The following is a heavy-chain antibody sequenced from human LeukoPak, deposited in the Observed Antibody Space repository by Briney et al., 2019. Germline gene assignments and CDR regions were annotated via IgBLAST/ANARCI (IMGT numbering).Heavy chain of an antibody. CDR1: GFTFSDYS. CDR3: SRDDCTSTSCYTDVDS. CDR2: ISRSSSTI. V-gene: IGHV3-48*04. J-gene: IGHJ4*02. Sequence: GGSLRLSCAASGFTFSDYSMKWVRQAPGKGLERVSYISRSSSTIYYADSVKGRFTISRDNAKNSLYLQMNSLTAADTVVYYCSRDDCTSTSCYTDVDSWGQGTLVTVSS. D-gene: IGHD2-2*02.